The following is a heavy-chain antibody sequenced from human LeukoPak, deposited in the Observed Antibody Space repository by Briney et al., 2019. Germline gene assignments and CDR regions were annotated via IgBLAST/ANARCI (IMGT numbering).Heavy chain of an antibody. CDR1: GLTFSRYG. Sequence: GRSLRLSCAASGLTFSRYGMHWVRQAPGKGLEWVAVIWYDGSNKYYADSVKGRFTISRDNSKNTLYLQMNSLRAEDTAVYYCARSYYYGSGSYYPFDYWGQGTLVTVSS. CDR2: IWYDGSNK. D-gene: IGHD3-10*01. V-gene: IGHV3-33*01. J-gene: IGHJ4*02. CDR3: ARSYYYGSGSYYPFDY.